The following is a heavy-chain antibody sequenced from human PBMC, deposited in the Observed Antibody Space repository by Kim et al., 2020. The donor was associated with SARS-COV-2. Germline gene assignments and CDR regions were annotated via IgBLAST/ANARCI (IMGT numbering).Heavy chain of an antibody. Sequence: ANYAQKFQGRVTITADESTSTAYMELSSLGSEDTAVYYWARGGGAYYFDYWGQGTLVTVSS. CDR3: ARGGGAYYFDY. J-gene: IGHJ4*02. V-gene: IGHV1-69*01. D-gene: IGHD3-16*01. CDR2: A.